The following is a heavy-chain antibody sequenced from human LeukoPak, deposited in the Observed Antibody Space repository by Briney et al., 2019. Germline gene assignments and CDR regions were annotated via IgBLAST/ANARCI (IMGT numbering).Heavy chain of an antibody. Sequence: SETLSLTCSVSGGSVNSSSYYWSWIRQSPGKGLEWIGYIYYSGSTNYDPSLKSRVAISIDTSKNQFSLKLSSVTAADTAVYYCARTIVVLPVAKNRPRKGSWFDPWGQGTLVTVSS. J-gene: IGHJ5*02. D-gene: IGHD2-2*01. CDR2: IYYSGST. CDR1: GGSVNSSSYY. V-gene: IGHV4-61*01. CDR3: ARTIVVLPVAKNRPRKGSWFDP.